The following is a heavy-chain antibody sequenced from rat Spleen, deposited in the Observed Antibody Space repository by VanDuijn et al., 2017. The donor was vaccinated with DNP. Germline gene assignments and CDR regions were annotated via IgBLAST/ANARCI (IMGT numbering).Heavy chain of an antibody. CDR2: ISYEGSST. CDR1: GFTFSDYN. D-gene: IGHD1-11*01. Sequence: EVQLVESGGGLVQPGRSLKLSCAASGFTFSDYNMAWVRQAPKKGLEWVASISYEGSSTWYRDSVKGRFTISRDNAQSTLYLQMNSLRSEDTATYYCARDQGYGPWGQGVMVTVSS. CDR3: ARDQGYGP. J-gene: IGHJ2*01. V-gene: IGHV5-7*01.